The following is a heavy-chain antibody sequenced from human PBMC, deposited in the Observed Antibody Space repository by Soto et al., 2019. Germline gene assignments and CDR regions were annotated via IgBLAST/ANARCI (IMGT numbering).Heavy chain of an antibody. V-gene: IGHV3-74*01. CDR3: AREFYYYDRSGNLGY. CDR1: GFTFISYW. Sequence: DVQLEESGGGLVQPGGSLRLSCAASGFTFISYWMHWVRQVPGNGLVWVARTNSDESSIAYADSVKGRFTISRDNAKNMVYLEMNSLRAEDTAVYYCAREFYYYDRSGNLGYWGQGALVTVSS. D-gene: IGHD3-22*01. CDR2: TNSDESSI. J-gene: IGHJ4*02.